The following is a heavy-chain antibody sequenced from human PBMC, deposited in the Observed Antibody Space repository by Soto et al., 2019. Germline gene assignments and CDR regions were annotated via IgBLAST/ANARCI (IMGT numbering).Heavy chain of an antibody. D-gene: IGHD6-6*01. J-gene: IGHJ6*02. Sequence: PGGSLRLSCAASGFTFSSYSMNWVRQAPGKGLEWVSSISSSSSYIYYADSAKGRFTISRDNAKNSLYLQMNSLRAEDTAVYYCARDREYSSSSVFYYYYGMDVWGQGTTVTVSS. CDR1: GFTFSSYS. CDR3: ARDREYSSSSVFYYYYGMDV. CDR2: ISSSSSYI. V-gene: IGHV3-21*01.